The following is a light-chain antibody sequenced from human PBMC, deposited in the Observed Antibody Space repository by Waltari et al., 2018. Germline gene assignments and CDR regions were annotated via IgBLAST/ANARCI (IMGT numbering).Light chain of an antibody. CDR2: EVS. J-gene: IGLJ2*01. V-gene: IGLV2-14*01. Sequence: SALPQPASVSGSPGQSITISCTATTSDVGGYNYVSCYQQHPGKPPKLMMYEVSNRPSGVSNRFSGSKSGNTASLTISGLQAEDEADYYCSSYTSSSTLVVFGGGTKLTVL. CDR3: SSYTSSSTLVV. CDR1: TSDVGGYNY.